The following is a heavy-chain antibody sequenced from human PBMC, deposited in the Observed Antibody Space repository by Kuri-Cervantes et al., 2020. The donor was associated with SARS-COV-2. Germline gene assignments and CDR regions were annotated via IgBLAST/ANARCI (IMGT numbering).Heavy chain of an antibody. Sequence: ESLKISCTVSGDSISSYSWTWIRQPPGEGLEWIGEINHSGSTNYNPSLKSRVTISVDTSKNQFSLKLSSVTAEDTAVYYCARVKRGDIVVVPAAIFSYYYYGMDVWGQGTTVTVSS. CDR2: INHSGST. V-gene: IGHV4-34*01. CDR1: GDSISSYS. CDR3: ARVKRGDIVVVPAAIFSYYYYGMDV. D-gene: IGHD2-2*01. J-gene: IGHJ6*02.